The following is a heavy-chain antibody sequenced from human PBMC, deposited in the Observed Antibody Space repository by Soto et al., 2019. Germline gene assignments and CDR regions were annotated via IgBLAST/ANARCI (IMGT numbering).Heavy chain of an antibody. CDR2: IYYSGST. J-gene: IGHJ4*02. D-gene: IGHD3-22*01. CDR1: GGPLSSSSYY. V-gene: IGHV4-39*01. CDR3: ARQRGGVYYDSSCYLCYFDY. Sequence: SETLSLTCTVSGGPLSSSSYYRGRIRQRPGTGLEWIGSIYYSGSTYYNPSRKSRVTISVDTSKNQFSLSLSCVTAADTAVYYCARQRGGVYYDSSCYLCYFDYWGQGTLVTV.